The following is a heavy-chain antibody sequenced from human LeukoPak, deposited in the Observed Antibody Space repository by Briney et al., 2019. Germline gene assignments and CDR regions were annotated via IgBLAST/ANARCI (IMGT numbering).Heavy chain of an antibody. V-gene: IGHV1-2*02. Sequence: ASVKVPCKASGYTFTGYYIHWVRQAPGQGLEWMGWINPNSGGTNYAQKFQGRVTMTRDTSISTAYMELSRLRSDDTAVYYCARDPLTQKHYYYGMDVWGQGTTVTVSS. CDR1: GYTFTGYY. CDR3: ARDPLTQKHYYYGMDV. CDR2: INPNSGGT. J-gene: IGHJ6*02.